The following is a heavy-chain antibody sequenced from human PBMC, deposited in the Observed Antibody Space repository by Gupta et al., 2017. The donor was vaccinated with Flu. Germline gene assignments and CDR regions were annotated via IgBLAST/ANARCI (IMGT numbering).Heavy chain of an antibody. CDR2: ISGSGGST. Sequence: EVQLLESGGGLVQPGGSLRLSCAASGFTFSRSAMSWVRQAPGKGLEWVSAISGSGGSTYYADSVKGRFTISRDNSKNTLYLQMNSLRAEDTAVYYCAKGYCSSTSCYPYYFDYWGQGTLVTVSS. J-gene: IGHJ4*02. D-gene: IGHD2-2*01. CDR1: GFTFSRSA. V-gene: IGHV3-23*01. CDR3: AKGYCSSTSCYPYYFDY.